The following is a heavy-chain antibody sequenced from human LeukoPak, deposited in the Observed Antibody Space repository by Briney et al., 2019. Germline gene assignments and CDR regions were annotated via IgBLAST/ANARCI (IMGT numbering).Heavy chain of an antibody. CDR3: ARDLSGDFDY. CDR2: ISSSSSYI. Sequence: GGSLRLSCAASGFTFSSYSMNWVRQAPGKGLEWVSSISSSSSYIYYADSVKGRFTISRDNAKNSLYLQMNGLRAEDTAVYYCARDLSGDFDYWGQGTLVTVSS. CDR1: GFTFSSYS. V-gene: IGHV3-21*01. J-gene: IGHJ4*02.